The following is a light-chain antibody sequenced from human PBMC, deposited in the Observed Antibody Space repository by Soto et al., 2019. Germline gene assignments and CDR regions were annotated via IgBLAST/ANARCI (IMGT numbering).Light chain of an antibody. J-gene: IGKJ4*01. Sequence: ILLTQSPARLSLSPGERATLSCRSSQSVNTYLAWYQQKPGQAPRLLIYNASNRATGIPARFSGSGSGTDFTLSISSLEPEDFAVYYCQQRSDWPPLFGGGTRLEIQ. CDR3: QQRSDWPPL. V-gene: IGKV3-11*01. CDR2: NAS. CDR1: QSVNTY.